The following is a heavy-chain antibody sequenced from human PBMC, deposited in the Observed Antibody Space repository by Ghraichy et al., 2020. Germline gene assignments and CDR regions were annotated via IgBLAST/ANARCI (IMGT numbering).Heavy chain of an antibody. CDR1: GYTFTGYY. Sequence: ASVKVSYKASGYTFTGYYMHWVRQAPRQGLEWMGWINPNSGGTNYAQKFQGRVTMTRDTSISTAYMELSRMRSDDTAVYYCARDRSGSYYHFDYWGQGTLVTVSS. D-gene: IGHD1-26*01. CDR3: ARDRSGSYYHFDY. CDR2: INPNSGGT. V-gene: IGHV1-2*02. J-gene: IGHJ4*02.